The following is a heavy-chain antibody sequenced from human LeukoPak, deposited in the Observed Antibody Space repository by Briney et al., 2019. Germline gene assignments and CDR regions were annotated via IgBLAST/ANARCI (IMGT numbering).Heavy chain of an antibody. CDR1: GGSISSSSYY. V-gene: IGHV4-61*02. CDR2: IYTSGST. D-gene: IGHD1-14*01. CDR3: ARDRDDNLFDY. Sequence: PSETPSLTCTVSGGSISSSSYYWSWIRQPAGKGLEWIGRIYTSGSTNYSPSLKSRVTISVNTSKNQFSLKLSSVTAADTAVYYCARDRDDNLFDYWGQGTLVTVSS. J-gene: IGHJ4*02.